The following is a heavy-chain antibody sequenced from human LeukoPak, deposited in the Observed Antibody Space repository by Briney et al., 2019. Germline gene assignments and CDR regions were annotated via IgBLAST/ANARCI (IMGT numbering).Heavy chain of an antibody. V-gene: IGHV3-48*04. D-gene: IGHD6-13*01. CDR3: ARKALDGSSWSSGSASAPTNSTDL. J-gene: IGHJ2*01. Sequence: GGSLRLSCAASGFTFSSYSMNWVRQAPGKGLEWVSYISSSGSTIYYADSVKGRFTISRDNAKNSLYLQMNSLRAEDTAVYYCARKALDGSSWSSGSASAPTNSTDL. CDR1: GFTFSSYS. CDR2: ISSSGSTI.